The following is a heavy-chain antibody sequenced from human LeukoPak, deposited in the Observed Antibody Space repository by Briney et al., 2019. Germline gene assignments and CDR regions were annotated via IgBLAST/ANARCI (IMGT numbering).Heavy chain of an antibody. Sequence: GGSLRLSCAASGFTFSSYAMSWVRQAPGKGLEWVSALSDRGGTTYYADSAKGRFTISRDNSKNTLYLQMSSLRAEDTAVYYCAKDSGALAAYGQYYFDYWGQGTLVTVSS. CDR1: GFTFSSYA. D-gene: IGHD1-26*01. CDR3: AKDSGALAAYGQYYFDY. V-gene: IGHV3-23*01. J-gene: IGHJ4*02. CDR2: LSDRGGTT.